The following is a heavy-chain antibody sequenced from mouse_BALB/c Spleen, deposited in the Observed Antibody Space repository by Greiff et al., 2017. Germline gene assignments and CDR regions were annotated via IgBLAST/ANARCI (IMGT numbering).Heavy chain of an antibody. V-gene: IGHV2-9*02. CDR1: GFSLTSYG. CDR3: ARDYGYGGAPFAY. Sequence: VKLMESGPGLVAPSQSLSITCTVSGFSLTSYGVHWVRQPPGKGLEWLGVIWAGGSTNYNSALMSRLSISKDNSKSQVFLKMNSLQTDDTAMYYCARDYGYGGAPFAYWGQGTLVTVSA. CDR2: IWAGGST. D-gene: IGHD1-2*01. J-gene: IGHJ3*01.